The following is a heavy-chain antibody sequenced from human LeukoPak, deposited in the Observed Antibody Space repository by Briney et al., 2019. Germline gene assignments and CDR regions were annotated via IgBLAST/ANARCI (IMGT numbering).Heavy chain of an antibody. CDR3: ARGDSSGWSFDP. J-gene: IGHJ5*02. CDR2: IKPDGSGE. D-gene: IGHD6-19*01. Sequence: PGGSLRLSCVASGFTFSSCWMSWVRQAPEKGLEWVANIKPDGSGEFYVDSVKDRFTVSRDNAKNPLYLQMNSLRDEDTAVYYCARGDSSGWSFDPWGQGTLVTVSS. CDR1: GFTFSSCW. V-gene: IGHV3-7*01.